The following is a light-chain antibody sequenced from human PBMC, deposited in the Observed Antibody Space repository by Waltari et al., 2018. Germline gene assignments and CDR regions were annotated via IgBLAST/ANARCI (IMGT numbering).Light chain of an antibody. CDR2: AAS. Sequence: IQLTQSPPSLSASVGHSVTITCRASQSISNYLNWYQQKPGKAPKVVISAASSLQSGVPSRFSGSGSGTAVTLTISSLQPEDFATYYCQQCYSTPLTFGGGTKVE. J-gene: IGKJ4*01. CDR3: QQCYSTPLT. V-gene: IGKV1-39*01. CDR1: QSISNY.